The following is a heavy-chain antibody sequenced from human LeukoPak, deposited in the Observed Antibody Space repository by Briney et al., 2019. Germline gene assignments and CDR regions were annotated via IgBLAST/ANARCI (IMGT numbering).Heavy chain of an antibody. CDR3: ARWAVRNYYYFDY. Sequence: GGSLRLSCAASGFTFSTYWMAWVRQAPGKGLEWVANIKQDGSEQYYVDSVKGRFTISRDNAKNSLYLQMNSLKGEDTAVYYCARWAVRNYYYFDYWGQGTLVTVSS. D-gene: IGHD4-11*01. V-gene: IGHV3-7*01. J-gene: IGHJ4*02. CDR2: IKQDGSEQ. CDR1: GFTFSTYW.